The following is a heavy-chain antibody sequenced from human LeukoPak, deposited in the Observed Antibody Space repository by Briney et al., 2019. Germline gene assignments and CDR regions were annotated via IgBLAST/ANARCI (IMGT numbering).Heavy chain of an antibody. J-gene: IGHJ4*02. CDR1: GFTLSSYE. CDR2: ISSSGTTI. D-gene: IGHD6-25*01. Sequence: PGGSLRLSCAAYGFTLSSYEMNWVRQAPGKGLEWVSYISSSGTTIYYGDSVKGRFTISRDNATNSLYLQMNSLRADDTGVYYCARDSGGYDFDYWGQGTLVTVSS. V-gene: IGHV3-48*03. CDR3: ARDSGGYDFDY.